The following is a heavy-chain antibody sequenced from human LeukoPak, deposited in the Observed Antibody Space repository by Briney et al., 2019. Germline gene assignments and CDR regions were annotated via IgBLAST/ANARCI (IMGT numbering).Heavy chain of an antibody. CDR1: GFTVSTNY. V-gene: IGHV3-53*01. Sequence: GGSLRLSCAASGFTVSTNYISWVRQAPGKGLEWVSAIGSGGFSSYYADSVRGRFTISRDNSRNTLYLQMDTMRAADTAVYYCARDMGGGWLHDAFDIWGQGTLVTVSS. CDR2: IGSGGFSS. CDR3: ARDMGGGWLHDAFDI. D-gene: IGHD6-19*01. J-gene: IGHJ3*02.